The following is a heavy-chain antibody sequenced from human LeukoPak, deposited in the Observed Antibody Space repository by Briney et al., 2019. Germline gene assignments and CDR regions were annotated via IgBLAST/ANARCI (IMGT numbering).Heavy chain of an antibody. D-gene: IGHD3-10*01. J-gene: IGHJ4*02. CDR2: IDSSGTT. CDR3: ARDAKYYYGSRTFFFYEY. V-gene: IGHV4-4*07. Sequence: PSETLSLTCTVSGGSFTTYYWSWIRQPAGKGLEWIGHIDSSGTTNYNPSLKSRVTMSTDTSKNQFSLKLSSVTAADTAIYYCARDAKYYYGSRTFFFYEYWGQGTLLTVSS. CDR1: GGSFTTYY.